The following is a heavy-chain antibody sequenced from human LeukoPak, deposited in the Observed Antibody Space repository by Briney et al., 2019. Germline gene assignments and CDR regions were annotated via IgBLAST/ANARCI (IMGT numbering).Heavy chain of an antibody. J-gene: IGHJ6*03. D-gene: IGHD3-9*01. CDR3: VRGASRYDILTGWSNPSYYYYMDV. CDR1: GGSISSYY. CDR2: IYYSGST. Sequence: NSSETLSLTCTVSGGSISSYYWSWIRQPPGKGLEWIGYIYYSGSTNYNPSLKSRVTISVDTSKNQFSLKLSSVTAADTAVYYCVRGASRYDILTGWSNPSYYYYMDVWGKGTTVTVSS. V-gene: IGHV4-59*12.